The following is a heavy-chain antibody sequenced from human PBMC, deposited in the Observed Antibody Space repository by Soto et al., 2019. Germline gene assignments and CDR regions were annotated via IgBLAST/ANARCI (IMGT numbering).Heavy chain of an antibody. CDR3: AKKAVGGGTVIGWFDT. Sequence: LRLSCAASGFTFSSYSMNWVRQAPGKGLEWVSAISGSGGSTYYADSVKGRFTISRDNSKNTLYLQMNSLRAEDTAVYYCAKKAVGGGTVIGWFDTWRQGTLVTVSS. CDR2: ISGSGGST. CDR1: GFTFSSYS. V-gene: IGHV3-23*01. J-gene: IGHJ5*02. D-gene: IGHD3-16*01.